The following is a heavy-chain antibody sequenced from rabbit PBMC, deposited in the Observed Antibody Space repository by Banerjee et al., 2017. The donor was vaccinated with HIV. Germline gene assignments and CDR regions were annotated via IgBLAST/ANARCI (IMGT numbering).Heavy chain of an antibody. J-gene: IGHJ6*01. V-gene: IGHV1S40*01. Sequence: QSLEESGGDLVKPGASLTLTCTASGFTISSSYWMCWVRQAPGKGLEWIGCINTGSGSTAYASWAKGRVTVSITSSTTVTLQMTSLTAADTATYFCARSVGSNYYYGMDLWGPGTLVTVS. CDR1: GFTISSSYW. D-gene: IGHD4-2*01. CDR3: ARSVGSNYYYGMDL. CDR2: INTGSGST.